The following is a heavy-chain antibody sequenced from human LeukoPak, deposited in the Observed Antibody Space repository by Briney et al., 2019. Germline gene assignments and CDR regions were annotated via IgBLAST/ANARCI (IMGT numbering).Heavy chain of an antibody. CDR3: ARPLASGPDF. Sequence: GGSLRLSCAAPGFTFSTYWMHWVRQAPGKGLVWVSRIDSDGSSTRYADSVKGRFTISRDNAQNTLYLQMNSLRAEDTAVYYCARPLASGPDFWGQGTLVTVSS. J-gene: IGHJ4*02. D-gene: IGHD3-3*02. CDR2: IDSDGSST. CDR1: GFTFSTYW. V-gene: IGHV3-74*01.